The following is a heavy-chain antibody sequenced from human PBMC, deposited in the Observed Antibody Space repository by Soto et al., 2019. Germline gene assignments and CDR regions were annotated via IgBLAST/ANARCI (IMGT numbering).Heavy chain of an antibody. CDR2: ISSSSSYI. Sequence: EVQLVESGGGLVKPGGSLRLSGAASGFTFSSYSMNWVRQAPGKGLEWVSSISSSSSYIYYADSVKGRFTISRDNAKNSLYLQMDSLRAEDTAVYYCARDPSAYYYDSTGEFFDYWGQGTLVTVSS. V-gene: IGHV3-21*01. CDR3: ARDPSAYYYDSTGEFFDY. D-gene: IGHD3-22*01. CDR1: GFTFSSYS. J-gene: IGHJ4*02.